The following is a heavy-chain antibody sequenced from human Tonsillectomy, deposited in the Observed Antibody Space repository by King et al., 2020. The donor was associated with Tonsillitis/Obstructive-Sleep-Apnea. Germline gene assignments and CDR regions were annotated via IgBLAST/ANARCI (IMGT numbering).Heavy chain of an antibody. V-gene: IGHV3-23*04. J-gene: IGHJ4*02. CDR3: AKAPREILGYFDY. CDR2: LSRSGAST. Sequence: VQLVESGGGLVQPGGSLRLSCAASGFTFTTYAMSWVRQAPGKGLEWVSALSRSGASTYYADSVKGRFTIARDNSKNTLYLQMNSLGAEDTAIYYCAKAPREILGYFDYWGQGTLVTVSS. CDR1: GFTFTTYA. D-gene: IGHD1-26*01.